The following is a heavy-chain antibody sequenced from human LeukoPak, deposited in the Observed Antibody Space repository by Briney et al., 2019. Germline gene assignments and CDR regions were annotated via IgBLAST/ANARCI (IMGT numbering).Heavy chain of an antibody. CDR2: IYYSGST. CDR1: GGSISSSSYY. J-gene: IGHJ4*02. CDR3: ARALSPSNFDY. V-gene: IGHV4-39*07. Sequence: SETLSLTCTVSGGSISSSSYYWGWIRQPPGKGLEWIGSIYYSGSTYYNPSLKSRVTISVDTSKNQFSLKLSSVTAADTAVYYCARALSPSNFDYWGQGTLVTVSS.